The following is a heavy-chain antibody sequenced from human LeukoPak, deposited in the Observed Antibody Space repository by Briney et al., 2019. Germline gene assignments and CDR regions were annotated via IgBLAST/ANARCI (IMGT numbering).Heavy chain of an antibody. CDR3: ARLRTIVVVPAAMSCKRRCGMDV. D-gene: IGHD2-2*01. Sequence: PSETLSLTCAVYGGSFSGYYWSWIRQPPGKGLEWIGEINHSGSTNYNPSLKSRVTISVDTSKNQFSLKLSSVTAADTAVYYCARLRTIVVVPAAMSCKRRCGMDVWGQGTTVTVSS. CDR1: GGSFSGYY. V-gene: IGHV4-34*01. CDR2: INHSGST. J-gene: IGHJ6*02.